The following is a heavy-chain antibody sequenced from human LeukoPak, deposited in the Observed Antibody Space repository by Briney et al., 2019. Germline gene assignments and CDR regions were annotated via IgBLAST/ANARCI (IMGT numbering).Heavy chain of an antibody. CDR3: SRESTVIDAFDI. Sequence: GGSLRLSCAASGFTFSRYAMSWVRQAPGKGLEWVSAISGSGGTTYYADSVKGRFTISRDNSKNTLYLQMGSLRTEDMAVYYCSRESTVIDAFDIWGQGTMVTVSS. V-gene: IGHV3-23*01. J-gene: IGHJ3*02. CDR1: GFTFSRYA. CDR2: ISGSGGTT. D-gene: IGHD4-11*01.